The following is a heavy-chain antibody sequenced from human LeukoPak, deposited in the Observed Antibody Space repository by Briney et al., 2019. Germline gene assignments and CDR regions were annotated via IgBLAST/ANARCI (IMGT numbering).Heavy chain of an antibody. J-gene: IGHJ4*02. D-gene: IGHD1-26*01. CDR1: GFTFSNYA. Sequence: GGSLRLSCAASGFTFSNYAMSWVRQAPGKGLEWVSTISGSGGSTYYADSVEGRFTISRDNSRNTLYLQMNSLRAEDTAVYYCAKGYSGSYFDYWGQGTLVTVSS. CDR3: AKGYSGSYFDY. V-gene: IGHV3-23*01. CDR2: ISGSGGST.